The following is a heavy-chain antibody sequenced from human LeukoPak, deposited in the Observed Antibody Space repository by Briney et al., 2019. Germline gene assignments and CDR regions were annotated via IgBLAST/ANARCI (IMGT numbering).Heavy chain of an antibody. Sequence: PSETLSLTCTVSGGSISSSSYYWGWIRQPPGKGLEWIGSIYYSGSTYYNPSLKSRVTISVDTSKNQFSLKLSSVTAADTAVYYRARHSRQQQLVQRLRFGWFDPWGQGTLVTVSS. V-gene: IGHV4-39*01. D-gene: IGHD6-13*01. CDR2: IYYSGST. J-gene: IGHJ5*02. CDR3: ARHSRQQQLVQRLRFGWFDP. CDR1: GGSISSSSYY.